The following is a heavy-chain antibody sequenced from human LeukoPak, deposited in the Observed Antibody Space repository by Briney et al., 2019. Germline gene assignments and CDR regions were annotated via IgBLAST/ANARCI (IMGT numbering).Heavy chain of an antibody. CDR1: GGSFSGYY. Sequence: PSETLSLTCAVYGGSFSGYYSSWIRQPPGKGLEWIGEINHSGSTNYNPSLKSRVTISVDTSKNQFSLKLSSVTAADTAVYYCATVYCSSTSCYANYWGQGTLVTVSS. V-gene: IGHV4-34*01. J-gene: IGHJ4*02. D-gene: IGHD2-2*01. CDR2: INHSGST. CDR3: ATVYCSSTSCYANY.